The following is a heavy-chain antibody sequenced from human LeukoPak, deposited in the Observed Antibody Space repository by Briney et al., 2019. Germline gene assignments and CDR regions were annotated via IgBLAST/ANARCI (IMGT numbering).Heavy chain of an antibody. CDR2: IKQDGSEK. Sequence: GGSLRLSCAASGFTFSSYWMSWVRQAPGKGLEWVANIKQDGSEKYYVDSVKGRFTISRDNAKNSLYLQMNSLRAEDTAIYYCAREKESSGYVGNYWGQGTLVTVSS. J-gene: IGHJ4*02. CDR3: AREKESSGYVGNY. V-gene: IGHV3-7*01. CDR1: GFTFSSYW. D-gene: IGHD5-12*01.